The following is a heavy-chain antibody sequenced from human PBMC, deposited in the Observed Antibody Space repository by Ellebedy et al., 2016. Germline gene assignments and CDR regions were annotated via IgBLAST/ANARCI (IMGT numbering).Heavy chain of an antibody. D-gene: IGHD6-13*01. CDR3: AGDSRGITAAGTSLHY. J-gene: IGHJ4*02. V-gene: IGHV3-53*01. CDR1: GFIVSDNY. Sequence: GGSLRLSCAVSGFIVSDNYMSWVRQAPGKGLEWVAIISRSGSKFYPDSAKGRFTIFRDNSKNTLYLHLNSLRVEETTIYYWAGDSRGITAAGTSLHYWGQGTLVTVSS. CDR2: ISRSGSK.